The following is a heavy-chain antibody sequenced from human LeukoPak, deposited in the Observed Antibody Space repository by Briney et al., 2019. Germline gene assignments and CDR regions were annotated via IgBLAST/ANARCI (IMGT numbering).Heavy chain of an antibody. V-gene: IGHV3-23*01. D-gene: IGHD3-22*01. CDR1: GVTFSTYA. J-gene: IGHJ5*02. Sequence: GGTLRLSCAASGVTFSTYAMSWVRQPPGTGLEWVSVISGSGGSTYYTDSVKGRFTISRDNSESTLYLQMKSLRAEDTAVYYCAKEGGLFDSSGYSESWGQGTLVSVSS. CDR2: ISGSGGST. CDR3: AKEGGLFDSSGYSES.